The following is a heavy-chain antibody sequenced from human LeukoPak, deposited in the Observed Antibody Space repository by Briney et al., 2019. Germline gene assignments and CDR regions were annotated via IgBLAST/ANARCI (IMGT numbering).Heavy chain of an antibody. D-gene: IGHD2-2*02. CDR2: ISSSSSYI. CDR1: GFTFSSYS. CDR3: ATDRRIPPED. J-gene: IGHJ4*02. Sequence: GGSLRLSCAASGFTFSSYSMNWVRQAPGKGLEWVSSISSSSSYIYYADSVKGRFTISRDNAKNSPYLQMNSLRAEDTAVYYCATDRRIPPEDWGQGTLVTVSS. V-gene: IGHV3-21*01.